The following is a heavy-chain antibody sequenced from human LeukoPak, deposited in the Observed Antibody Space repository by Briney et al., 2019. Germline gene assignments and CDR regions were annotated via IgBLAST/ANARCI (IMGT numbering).Heavy chain of an antibody. V-gene: IGHV4-39*01. CDR2: ICYSGST. CDR1: GGSISSSSYY. D-gene: IGHD1-26*01. Sequence: KASETLSLTCTVSGGSISSSSYYWGWIRQPPGKGLEWIGSICYSGSTYYNPSLKSRVTISVDTSKNQLSLKLSSVTAADTAVYYCARLNLAGAIDYWGQGTLVTVSS. CDR3: ARLNLAGAIDY. J-gene: IGHJ4*02.